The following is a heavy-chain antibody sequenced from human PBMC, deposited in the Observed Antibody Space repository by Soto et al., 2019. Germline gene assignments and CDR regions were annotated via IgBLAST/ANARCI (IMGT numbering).Heavy chain of an antibody. Sequence: PGGSLRLSCAASGFTFSGSTMHWVRQASGKGLEWVGRIRSKANSYATAYAASVKGRFTISIDDSKNTAYPQMNSLNSEDTAVYFCTRHDSSSGFDPWGQGTLVTVSS. CDR3: TRHDSSSGFDP. CDR1: GFTFSGST. CDR2: IRSKANSYAT. V-gene: IGHV3-73*01. D-gene: IGHD6-6*01. J-gene: IGHJ5*02.